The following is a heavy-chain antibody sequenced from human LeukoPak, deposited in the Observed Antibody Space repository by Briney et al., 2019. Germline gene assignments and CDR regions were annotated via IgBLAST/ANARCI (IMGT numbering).Heavy chain of an antibody. V-gene: IGHV4-34*01. Sequence: SETLSLTCAVYGGSFSGYYWSWIRQPPGKGLEWIGEINHSGSTNYNPSLKSRVTISVDTSKNQFSLKLSSVTAADTAVYYCARLNVAPGYFDYWCQGTLVTVSS. D-gene: IGHD5-12*01. CDR2: INHSGST. CDR3: ARLNVAPGYFDY. CDR1: GGSFSGYY. J-gene: IGHJ4*02.